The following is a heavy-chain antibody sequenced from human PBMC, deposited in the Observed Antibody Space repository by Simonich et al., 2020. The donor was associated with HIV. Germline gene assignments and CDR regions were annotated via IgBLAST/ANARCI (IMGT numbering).Heavy chain of an antibody. Sequence: QVQLVQSGAEVKKPGASVKVSCKASGYRFTGFYMNWVRQAPGQGLEGLGRTNPNIGGTDYAKNFQGRVTLTSDTSSSTAYMELSGLRSDDTAVYYCVSGMMGFDYWGQGTLVTVSS. CDR3: VSGMMGFDY. CDR1: GYRFTGFY. D-gene: IGHD3-16*01. V-gene: IGHV1-2*06. CDR2: TNPNIGGT. J-gene: IGHJ4*02.